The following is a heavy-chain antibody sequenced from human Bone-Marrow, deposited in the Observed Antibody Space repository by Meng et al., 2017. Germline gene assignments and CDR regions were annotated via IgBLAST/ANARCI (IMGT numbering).Heavy chain of an antibody. Sequence: LKISCAASGFTFSSYAMSWVRQAPGKGLEWVSAISGSGGSTYYADSVKGRFTISRDNSKNTLYLQMNSLRAEDTAVYYCAKDLEYYDSSGYYGQNAFDIWGQGTMVTVSS. J-gene: IGHJ3*02. V-gene: IGHV3-23*01. CDR1: GFTFSSYA. CDR2: ISGSGGST. D-gene: IGHD3-22*01. CDR3: AKDLEYYDSSGYYGQNAFDI.